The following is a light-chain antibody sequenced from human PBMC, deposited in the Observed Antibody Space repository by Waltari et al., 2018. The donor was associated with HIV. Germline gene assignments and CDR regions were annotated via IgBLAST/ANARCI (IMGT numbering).Light chain of an antibody. V-gene: IGKV4-1*01. J-gene: IGKJ1*01. Sequence: DIVMTQFPDSLAVSLGERAIINCKSSQSVLYSSNNKNYLAWYQQKAGQSPNLLIYWASTRESGVPDRFNGSGAGTHFTLTITSLQAEDVAIYYCHQYYRSPRTFGQGTKVEI. CDR3: HQYYRSPRT. CDR1: QSVLYSSNNKNY. CDR2: WAS.